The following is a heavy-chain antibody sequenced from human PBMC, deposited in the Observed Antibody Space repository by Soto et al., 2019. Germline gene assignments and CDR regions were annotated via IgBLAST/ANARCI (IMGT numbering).Heavy chain of an antibody. J-gene: IGHJ6*02. CDR3: ARAKSSSWNYYYYGMDV. Sequence: QVQLVESGGGVVQPGRSLRLSCAASGFTFSSYAMHWVRQAPGKGLEWVAVISYDGSNKYYADSVKGRFTISRDNSKNTMYLQMNSLRAEDTAVYYCARAKSSSWNYYYYGMDVWGQGITATVSS. V-gene: IGHV3-30-3*01. D-gene: IGHD6-13*01. CDR2: ISYDGSNK. CDR1: GFTFSSYA.